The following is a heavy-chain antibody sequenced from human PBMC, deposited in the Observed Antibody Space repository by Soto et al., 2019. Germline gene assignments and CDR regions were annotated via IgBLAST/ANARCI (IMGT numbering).Heavy chain of an antibody. J-gene: IGHJ4*02. CDR1: GGIFSSNT. Sequence: QVYLVQSGAEVKKPGSSVKTSCKASGGIFSSNTINWVRQAAGQGLEWMGGIIPLFGTANYAEKFQGRVTITADKSTKTEYMELTSLRSEDTAVYYCASKAACGGDCYALDSWGQGTLVTVSS. CDR2: IIPLFGTA. CDR3: ASKAACGGDCYALDS. D-gene: IGHD2-21*02. V-gene: IGHV1-69*06.